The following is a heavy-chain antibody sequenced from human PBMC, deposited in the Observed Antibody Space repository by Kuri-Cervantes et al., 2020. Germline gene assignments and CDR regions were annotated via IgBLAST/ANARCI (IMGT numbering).Heavy chain of an antibody. CDR1: GFTFNTYA. Sequence: GESLKISCAASGFTFNTYAMAWVRQAPGQGLQWVSGLSGGGGSKYHADSVKGRFTISRDNSKKTLYLQMNSLKTEDTAVYYCARGFSDWGQGTLVTVSS. V-gene: IGHV3-23*01. CDR3: ARGFSD. CDR2: LSGGGGSK. J-gene: IGHJ4*02.